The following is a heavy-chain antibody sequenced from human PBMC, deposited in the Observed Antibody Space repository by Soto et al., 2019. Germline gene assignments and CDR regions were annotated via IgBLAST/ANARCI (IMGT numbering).Heavy chain of an antibody. CDR1: GYTFTSYA. CDR2: INAGNGNT. D-gene: IGHD3-9*01. V-gene: IGHV1-3*01. CDR3: ARNRLEYYDILTGSFDY. J-gene: IGHJ4*02. Sequence: ASVKVSCKASGYTFTSYAMHWVRQAPGQRLEWMGWINAGNGNTKYSQKFQGRVTITRDTSASTAYMELSSLRSEDTAVYYCARNRLEYYDILTGSFDYWGQGTLVTVSS.